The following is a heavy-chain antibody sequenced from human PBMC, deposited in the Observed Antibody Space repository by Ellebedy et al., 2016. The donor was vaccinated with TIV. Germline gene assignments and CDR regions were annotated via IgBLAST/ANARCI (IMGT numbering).Heavy chain of an antibody. Sequence: GESLKISCKGSGYSFTSYGISWVRQAPGQGLEWMGWISAYNGNTNYAQTFQGRVTMTRDTSISTAYMELSRLRSDDTAVYYCARDQVGGEDYWGQGTLVTVSS. CDR3: ARDQVGGEDY. CDR2: ISAYNGNT. V-gene: IGHV1-18*04. CDR1: GYSFTSYG. D-gene: IGHD1-26*01. J-gene: IGHJ4*02.